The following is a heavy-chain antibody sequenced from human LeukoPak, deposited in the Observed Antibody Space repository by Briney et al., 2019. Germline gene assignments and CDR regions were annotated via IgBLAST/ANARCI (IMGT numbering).Heavy chain of an antibody. CDR3: ARAEGDDYYYCYGMDV. CDR2: IYHCGST. CDR1: GGSISSSNW. J-gene: IGHJ6*02. V-gene: IGHV4-4*02. Sequence: SGTLSLTCAVSGGSISSSNWWSWVRQPPGKGLEWIGEIYHCGSTNYNPSLKSRVTISVDKSKNQFSLKLSSVTAADTAVYYCARAEGDDYYYCYGMDVWGQGTTVTVSS. D-gene: IGHD2-21*02.